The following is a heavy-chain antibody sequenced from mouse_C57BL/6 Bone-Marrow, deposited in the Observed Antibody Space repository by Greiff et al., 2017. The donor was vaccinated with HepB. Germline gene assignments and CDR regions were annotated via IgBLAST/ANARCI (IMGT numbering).Heavy chain of an antibody. Sequence: EVQGVESGGGLVKPGGSLKLSCAASGFTFSSYAMSWVRQTPEKRLEWVATISDGGSYTYYPDNVKGRFTISRDNAKNNLYLQMSHLKSEDTAMYYCARDEASNWDWYFDYWGQGTTLTVSS. CDR2: ISDGGSYT. D-gene: IGHD4-1*01. J-gene: IGHJ2*01. V-gene: IGHV5-4*01. CDR3: ARDEASNWDWYFDY. CDR1: GFTFSSYA.